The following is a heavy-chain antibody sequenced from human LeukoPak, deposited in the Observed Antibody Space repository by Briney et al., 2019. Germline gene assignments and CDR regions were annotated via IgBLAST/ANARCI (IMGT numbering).Heavy chain of an antibody. V-gene: IGHV1-2*02. CDR3: AIDREDYGDYAAFDY. D-gene: IGHD4-17*01. CDR2: INPNSGGT. Sequence: ASVKVSCKASGYTFTSYYMHWVRQAPGQGLEWMGIINPNSGGTNYAQKFQGRVTMTRDTSISTAYMELSRLRSDDTAVYYCAIDREDYGDYAAFDYWGQGTLVTDSS. J-gene: IGHJ4*02. CDR1: GYTFTSYY.